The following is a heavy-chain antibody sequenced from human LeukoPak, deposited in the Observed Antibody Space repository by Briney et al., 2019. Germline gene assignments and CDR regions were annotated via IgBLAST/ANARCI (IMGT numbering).Heavy chain of an antibody. CDR1: GFTFSSYG. CDR3: ARAQSYGSGIWED. CDR2: ISSSSSTI. J-gene: IGHJ4*02. V-gene: IGHV3-48*04. D-gene: IGHD3-10*01. Sequence: GGSLRLSCAASGFTFSSYGMTWVRQAPGKGLEWGSYISSSSSTIYYADSVKGRFTISRDNAKNTLYLQMNSLRAEDTAVYYCARAQSYGSGIWEDWGQGTLVTVSS.